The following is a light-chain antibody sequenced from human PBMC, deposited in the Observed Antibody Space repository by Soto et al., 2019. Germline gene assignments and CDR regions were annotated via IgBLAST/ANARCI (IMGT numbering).Light chain of an antibody. CDR2: DAF. J-gene: IGKJ3*01. V-gene: IGKV3-20*01. Sequence: EIVLTQSPGTLSLSPGERATLSCRASQSVSGNHLAWYQQKPGQAPRLLIYDAFSSATGIPDRFSGSRSWTDFNLTISRLEPEDFAVYFCQYYGSSPVTFGPGTKVDIK. CDR3: QYYGSSPVT. CDR1: QSVSGNH.